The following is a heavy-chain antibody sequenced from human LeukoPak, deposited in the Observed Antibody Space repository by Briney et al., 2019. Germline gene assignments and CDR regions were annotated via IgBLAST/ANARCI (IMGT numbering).Heavy chain of an antibody. V-gene: IGHV3-48*03. Sequence: GGSLRLSCAASGFTFSSYEMNWVRQAPGKGLEWVSYISSSGSTIYYADSVKGRFTISRDNAKNTLYLQMNSLRAEDTAVFYCARDRVAAVNDAFDIWGQGTMVTVSS. J-gene: IGHJ3*02. CDR2: ISSSGSTI. CDR1: GFTFSSYE. CDR3: ARDRVAAVNDAFDI. D-gene: IGHD6-13*01.